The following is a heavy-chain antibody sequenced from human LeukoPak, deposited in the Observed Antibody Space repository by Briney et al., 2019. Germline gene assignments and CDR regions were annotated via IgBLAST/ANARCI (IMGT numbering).Heavy chain of an antibody. D-gene: IGHD3/OR15-3a*01. CDR1: GGSFSGYY. J-gene: IGHJ4*02. Sequence: SETLSLTSAVYGGSFSGYYWSWIRQPPGKGLEWIGEINHSGSTNYNPSLKSRVTISVDTSKNQFSLKLSSVTAADTAVYYSARGPLWTGDRRAGFDYWGQGTLVTVSS. V-gene: IGHV4-34*01. CDR3: ARGPLWTGDRRAGFDY. CDR2: INHSGST.